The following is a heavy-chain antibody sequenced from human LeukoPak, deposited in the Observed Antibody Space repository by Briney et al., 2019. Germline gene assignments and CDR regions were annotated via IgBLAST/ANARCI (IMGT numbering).Heavy chain of an antibody. J-gene: IGHJ1*01. CDR1: GGSISSSSYY. CDR2: IYYSGST. Sequence: SETLSLTCTVSGGSISSSSYYWGWIRQPPGKGLEWIGSIYYSGSTYYNPSLKSRVTISVDTSKNQFSLKLSSVTAADTAVYYCARAYGSGSYGYFQHWGQGTLVTVSS. D-gene: IGHD3-10*01. CDR3: ARAYGSGSYGYFQH. V-gene: IGHV4-39*07.